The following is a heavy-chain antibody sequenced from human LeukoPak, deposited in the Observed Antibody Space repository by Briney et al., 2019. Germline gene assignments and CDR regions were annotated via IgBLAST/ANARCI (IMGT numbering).Heavy chain of an antibody. Sequence: PGGSLRLSCAASGFTFSSYSMNWVRQAPGKGLEWVSYISSSSSTIYYADSVKGRFTISRDNAKNSLYLQMNSLRAEDTAVYYCARGGEVWLHYYYYMDVWGKGTTVTVSS. CDR2: ISSSSSTI. D-gene: IGHD5-18*01. J-gene: IGHJ6*03. CDR3: ARGGEVWLHYYYYMDV. CDR1: GFTFSSYS. V-gene: IGHV3-48*01.